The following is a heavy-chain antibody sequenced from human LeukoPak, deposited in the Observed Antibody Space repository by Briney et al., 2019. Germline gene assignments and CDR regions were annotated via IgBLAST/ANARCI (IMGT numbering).Heavy chain of an antibody. V-gene: IGHV3-21*01. J-gene: IGHJ4*02. CDR1: GFTFSSYS. D-gene: IGHD1-26*01. Sequence: GGSLRLSCAASGFTFSSYSMNWVRQAPGKGLEWVSSISSSSSYIYYADSVKGRFTISRDNAKNSLYPQMNSLRAEDTAVYYCARVVGAQAADYWGQGTLVTVSS. CDR3: ARVVGAQAADY. CDR2: ISSSSSYI.